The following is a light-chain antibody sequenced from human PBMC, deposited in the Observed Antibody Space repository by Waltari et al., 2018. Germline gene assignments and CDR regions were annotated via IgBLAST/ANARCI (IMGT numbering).Light chain of an antibody. CDR2: DVS. CDR3: CSYAGSYTWV. Sequence: QSALTQPRSVSGSPGQSVTISCTGTSSDVGGYTYVSWHQHHPGKAPKLMIYDVSKRPSVVPGRFSGSKSGNTASLTISGLQAEDEADYYCCSYAGSYTWVFGGGTKLTVL. J-gene: IGLJ3*02. CDR1: SSDVGGYTY. V-gene: IGLV2-11*01.